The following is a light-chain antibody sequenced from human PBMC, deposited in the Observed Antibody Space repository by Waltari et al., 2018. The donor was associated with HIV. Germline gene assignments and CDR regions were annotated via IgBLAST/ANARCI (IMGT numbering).Light chain of an antibody. V-gene: IGLV2-14*01. Sequence: QSALTQPASVSGSPGQSITISCTGTSSDVGGYNYVSWYQQHPGKAPKLMISEVSIRPSGVTNRCSGSKSGNTASLTISGLQVEDEADYYCSSYTSSSTLYVFGTGTKVTVL. CDR3: SSYTSSSTLYV. J-gene: IGLJ1*01. CDR2: EVS. CDR1: SSDVGGYNY.